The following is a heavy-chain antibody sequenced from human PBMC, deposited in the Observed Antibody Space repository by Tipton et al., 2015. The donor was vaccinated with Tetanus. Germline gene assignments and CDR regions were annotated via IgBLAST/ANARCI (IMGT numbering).Heavy chain of an antibody. CDR3: ASRGTLRL. CDR1: GVSTSNQIW. V-gene: IGHV4-4*02. J-gene: IGHJ4*02. Sequence: TLSLTCTVSGVSTSNQIWWSWVRQPPGKGLEWIGEISQSGSTDYNPSLKSRLTISVDRSKNHFTLELRSVTVADTAFYYCASRGTLRLWGPGTLVTVSS. CDR2: ISQSGST.